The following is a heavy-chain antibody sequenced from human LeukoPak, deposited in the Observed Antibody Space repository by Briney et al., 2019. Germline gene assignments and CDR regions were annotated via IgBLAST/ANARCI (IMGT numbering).Heavy chain of an antibody. V-gene: IGHV3-21*01. CDR2: ISSSSSYI. CDR1: GFTFSSYG. D-gene: IGHD3-16*01. CDR3: ARDQGGGGPTSFDY. J-gene: IGHJ4*02. Sequence: GGSLRLSCAASGFTFSSYGMSWVRQAPGKGLEWVSAISSSSSYIYYADSVKGRFTISRDNAKNSLYLQMNSLRAEDTAVYYCARDQGGGGPTSFDYWGQGTLVTVSS.